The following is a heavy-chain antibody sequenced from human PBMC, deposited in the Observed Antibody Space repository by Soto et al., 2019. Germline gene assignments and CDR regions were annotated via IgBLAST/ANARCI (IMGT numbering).Heavy chain of an antibody. V-gene: IGHV3-21*01. CDR2: ISSSSSYI. Sequence: GGSLRLSCAASGFTFSSYSMNWVRQAPGKGLEWVSSISSSSSYIYYADSVKGRFTISRDNAKNSLYLQMNSLRAEDTAVYYCAGEQAESYGMDVWGQGTTVTVSS. J-gene: IGHJ6*02. CDR3: AGEQAESYGMDV. CDR1: GFTFSSYS.